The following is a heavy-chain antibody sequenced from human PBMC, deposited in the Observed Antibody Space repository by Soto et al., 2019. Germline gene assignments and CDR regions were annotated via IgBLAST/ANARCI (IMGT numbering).Heavy chain of an antibody. CDR1: GFTFSSYW. CDR2: INSDGSST. J-gene: IGHJ4*02. V-gene: IGHV3-74*01. CDR3: VGGTGY. Sequence: EVQVLEFGGGLVQPGGSLRLSCAGSGFTFSSYWMYWARQAPGKGLVWVSRINSDGSSTNYADSVKGRFTISRDNAKNTVHLQMNSLRAVDSAVYYCVGGTGYWGQGTLLTVSS. D-gene: IGHD1-1*01.